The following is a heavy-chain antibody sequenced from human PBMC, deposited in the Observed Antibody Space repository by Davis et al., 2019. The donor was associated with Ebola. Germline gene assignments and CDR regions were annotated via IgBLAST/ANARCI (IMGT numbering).Heavy chain of an antibody. CDR2: INPSGGST. CDR3: ARGRNGGWDFDY. Sequence: AASVKVSCKASGYTFNSHGISWVRQAPGQGLEWMGIINPSGGSTSYAQKFQGRLTLTTDTSTSTVYMELRSLTSDDTAEYYCARGRNGGWDFDYWGQGTRVTVSS. D-gene: IGHD6-19*01. V-gene: IGHV1-46*02. CDR1: GYTFNSHG. J-gene: IGHJ4*02.